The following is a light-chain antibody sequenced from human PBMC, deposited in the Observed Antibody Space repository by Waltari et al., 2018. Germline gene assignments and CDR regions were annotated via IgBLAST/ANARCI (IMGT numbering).Light chain of an antibody. CDR1: QSVSRW. CDR2: GAS. J-gene: IGKJ1*01. Sequence: DIVLTQSPGTLSLSQGERATLSCRASQSVSRWLAWYQKKPGQPPRLLIYGASSRANGIPDRFSGSGSGTDFSLTISRLEPEDSAVYYCQKYGTLPATFGQGTKVEVK. V-gene: IGKV3-20*01. CDR3: QKYGTLPAT.